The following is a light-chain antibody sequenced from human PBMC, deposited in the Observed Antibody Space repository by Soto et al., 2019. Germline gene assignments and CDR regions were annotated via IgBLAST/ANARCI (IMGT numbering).Light chain of an antibody. CDR1: QSVSSY. V-gene: IGKV3-11*01. Sequence: EIVLTQSPATLSLSPGERATLSCRASQSVSSYLACYQQKPGQAPRLLIYDASNRATGIPARFSGSGSGTDFTLTISRLEPEDFAVYYCQQYGSSSITFGQGTRLEIK. CDR3: QQYGSSSIT. CDR2: DAS. J-gene: IGKJ5*01.